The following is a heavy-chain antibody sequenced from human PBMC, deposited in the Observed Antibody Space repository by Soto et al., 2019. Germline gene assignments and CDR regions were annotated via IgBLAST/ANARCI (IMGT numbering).Heavy chain of an antibody. Sequence: QLQLQESGPGLVKPSETLSLTYTVSGGSISSSSYYWGWIRQPPGKGLEWIGSIYYSGSTYYNPSLKSRVTISVDTSKNQFSLKLSSVTAADTAVYYCARRPGGPAAGSDYWGQGTLVTVSS. CDR2: IYYSGST. D-gene: IGHD6-13*01. CDR1: GGSISSSSYY. CDR3: ARRPGGPAAGSDY. V-gene: IGHV4-39*01. J-gene: IGHJ4*02.